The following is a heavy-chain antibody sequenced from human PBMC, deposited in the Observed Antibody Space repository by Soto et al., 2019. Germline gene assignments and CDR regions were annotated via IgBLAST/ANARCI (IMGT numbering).Heavy chain of an antibody. Sequence: GGSLRLSCTASGFTFGDYAMSWFRQAPGKGLEWVGFIRSKAYGGTTEYAASVKGRFTISRDDSKSIAYLQMNSLKTEDTAVYYCTRENDYGDYRFDYWGQGTLVTVSS. J-gene: IGHJ4*02. CDR3: TRENDYGDYRFDY. CDR2: IRSKAYGGTT. D-gene: IGHD4-17*01. V-gene: IGHV3-49*03. CDR1: GFTFGDYA.